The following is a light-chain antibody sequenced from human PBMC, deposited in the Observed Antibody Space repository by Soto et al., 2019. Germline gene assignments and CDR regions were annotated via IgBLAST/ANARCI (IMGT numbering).Light chain of an antibody. J-gene: IGLJ2*01. Sequence: QSVLTQPRSVSGSPGQSVTISCTGTSSDVGAYNCVSWYQQHPGSAPKLIIYDVTKRPSGVPDRFSGSKSGNTASLTISGLQAEDEADYYCCSYAGSFTFVVFGGGTKLTVL. CDR2: DVT. CDR3: CSYAGSFTFVV. V-gene: IGLV2-11*01. CDR1: SSDVGAYNC.